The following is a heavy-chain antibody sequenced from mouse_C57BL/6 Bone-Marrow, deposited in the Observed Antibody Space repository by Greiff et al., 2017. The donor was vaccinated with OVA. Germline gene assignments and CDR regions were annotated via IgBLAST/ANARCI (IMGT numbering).Heavy chain of an antibody. J-gene: IGHJ4*01. Sequence: VQLQQPGAELVRPGSSVKLSCKASGYTFTSYWMDWVKQRPGQGLEWIGNIYPSDSETHYNQKFKDKATLTVDKSSSTAYMQLSSLTSEDSAGYYCARSLLLRYCYAMDYWGQGTSVTVSS. V-gene: IGHV1-61*01. CDR3: ARSLLLRYCYAMDY. CDR2: IYPSDSET. D-gene: IGHD1-1*01. CDR1: GYTFTSYW.